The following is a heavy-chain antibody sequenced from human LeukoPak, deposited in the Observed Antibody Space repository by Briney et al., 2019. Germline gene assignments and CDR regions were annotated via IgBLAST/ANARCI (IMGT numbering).Heavy chain of an antibody. V-gene: IGHV3-23*01. CDR1: GIIFSGYA. Sequence: QPGRSLRLSCAASGIIFSGYAMHWVRQAPGKGLEWVSAISGSGGSTYYADSVKGRFTISRDNSKNTLYLQMNSLRAEDTAVYYCARDTALYDTSLDAFDIWGQGTMVTVSS. D-gene: IGHD3-3*01. CDR3: ARDTALYDTSLDAFDI. CDR2: ISGSGGST. J-gene: IGHJ3*02.